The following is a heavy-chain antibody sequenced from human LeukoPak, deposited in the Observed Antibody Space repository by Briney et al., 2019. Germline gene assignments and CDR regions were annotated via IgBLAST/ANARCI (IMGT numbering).Heavy chain of an antibody. D-gene: IGHD3-10*01. J-gene: IGHJ3*02. V-gene: IGHV1-2*04. CDR1: GYTFTSYY. CDR3: ARDRGSGSSDDAFDI. Sequence: ASVKVSCKASGYTFTSYYMHWVRQAPGQGLEWMGWINPNSGGTNYAQKFQGWVTMTRDTSISTAYMELSRLRSDDTAVYYCARDRGSGSSDDAFDIWGQGTMVTVSS. CDR2: INPNSGGT.